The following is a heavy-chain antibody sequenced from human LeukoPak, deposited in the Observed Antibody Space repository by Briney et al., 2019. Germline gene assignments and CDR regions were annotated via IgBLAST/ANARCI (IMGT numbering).Heavy chain of an antibody. CDR1: GHTFTSYY. CDR3: ARVGYTGWNWGLHY. Sequence: ASVEVSCKASGHTFTSYYFHWVRQAPGQGLEWMGVITPSGGNTIYAQKFQGRLTMSRDTSTTTVYMELSSLTSEDTAVYYCARVGYTGWNWGLHYWGQGTLVTVSS. V-gene: IGHV1-46*01. J-gene: IGHJ4*02. CDR2: ITPSGGNT. D-gene: IGHD5-24*01.